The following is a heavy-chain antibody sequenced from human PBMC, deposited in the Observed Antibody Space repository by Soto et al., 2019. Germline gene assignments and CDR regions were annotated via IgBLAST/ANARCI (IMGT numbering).Heavy chain of an antibody. J-gene: IGHJ4*02. CDR3: ARDELSAVVTHHVDY. CDR2: IKQDGREK. V-gene: IGHV3-7*05. Sequence: EVQLVEAGGGLVQPGGSLRLSCAASGFTFSSYWMSWVRQAPGKGLEWVANIKQDGREKYYVDSVKGRFTISRDNAKNSLSLQINIQRVTDTAVYYCARDELSAVVTHHVDYGGQGTLVTFSS. CDR1: GFTFSSYW. D-gene: IGHD2-21*02.